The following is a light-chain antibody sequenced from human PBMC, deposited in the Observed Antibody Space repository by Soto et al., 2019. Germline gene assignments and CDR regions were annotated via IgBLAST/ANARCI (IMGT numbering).Light chain of an antibody. CDR2: GAS. J-gene: IGKJ1*01. V-gene: IGKV3-15*01. Sequence: EVVMTQSPATLSLSPGERATLSCRASQSVSSNLAWYQQKPGQAPRLLIYGASTRATVIPARFSGSGSGTDFTLTISRLEPEDFAVYYCQQYGNSPQTFGQGTKVDIK. CDR1: QSVSSN. CDR3: QQYGNSPQT.